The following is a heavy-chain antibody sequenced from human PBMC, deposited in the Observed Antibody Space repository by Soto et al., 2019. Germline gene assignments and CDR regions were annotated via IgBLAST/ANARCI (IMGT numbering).Heavy chain of an antibody. CDR1: GFTFSSYA. Sequence: GGSLRLSCAASGFTFSSYAMSWVRQAPAKGLEWVSGLDSTGGSTYYADSVKGRFTISRDNSKNTLYLQMSSLRAEDTAVYYCARVSLGASTITDYYYYGMDVWGHGT. CDR3: ARVSLGASTITDYYYYGMDV. V-gene: IGHV3-23*01. CDR2: LDSTGGST. D-gene: IGHD1-26*01. J-gene: IGHJ6*02.